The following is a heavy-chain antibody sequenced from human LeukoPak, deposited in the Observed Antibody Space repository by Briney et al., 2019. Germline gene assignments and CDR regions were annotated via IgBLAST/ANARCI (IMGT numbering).Heavy chain of an antibody. CDR2: ISSSGSTI. CDR1: GITFSDYY. CDR3: ARMLYGRPNNWFDP. D-gene: IGHD2-8*01. Sequence: GGSLRLSCAASGITFSDYYMSWIRQAPGKGLEWVSYISSSGSTIYYADSVKGRFTISRDNAKNSLYLQMNSLRAEDTTVYYCARMLYGRPNNWFDPWGQGTLVTVSS. V-gene: IGHV3-11*01. J-gene: IGHJ5*02.